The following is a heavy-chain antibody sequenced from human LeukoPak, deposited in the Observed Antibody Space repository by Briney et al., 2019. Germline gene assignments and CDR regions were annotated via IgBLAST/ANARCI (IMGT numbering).Heavy chain of an antibody. CDR3: ERVAATAYFDY. CDR2: ISSSSRYT. D-gene: IGHD2-21*01. J-gene: IGHJ4*02. V-gene: IGHV3-11*05. CDR1: GLNFRYFY. Sequence: GGSLRLSCAASGLNFRYFYMRGVRQAPGKGLEWVSYISSSSRYTNYADSVKGRFTISGDNAKNSLYLQMNSLRAEDTAVYYCERVAATAYFDYWGQGTLVTVSS.